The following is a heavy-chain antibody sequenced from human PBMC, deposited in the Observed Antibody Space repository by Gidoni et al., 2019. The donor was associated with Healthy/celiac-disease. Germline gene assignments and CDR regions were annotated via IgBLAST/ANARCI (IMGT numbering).Heavy chain of an antibody. CDR1: GFTFSSYA. CDR2: ISGSGGST. D-gene: IGHD5-12*01. J-gene: IGHJ4*02. V-gene: IGHV3-23*01. Sequence: EVQLLESGGGLVQPGGSLRLSCAASGFTFSSYAMSWVRQAPGKGLEWVSAISGSGGSTYYADSVKGRFTISRDNSKNTLYLQMNSLRAEDTAVYYCAKVSRYSGYDSYGYFDYWGQGTLVTVSS. CDR3: AKVSRYSGYDSYGYFDY.